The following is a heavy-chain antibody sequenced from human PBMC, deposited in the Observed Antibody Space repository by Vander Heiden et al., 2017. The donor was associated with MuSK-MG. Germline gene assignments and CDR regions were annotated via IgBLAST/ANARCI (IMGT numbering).Heavy chain of an antibody. J-gene: IGHJ4*02. CDR2: INNDGSDT. CDR1: GFTFRTYW. Sequence: EVQLVESVGGLVQPGGSLRLSCAASGFTFRTYWMHWVRQVPGKGLVWVSLINNDGSDTRYADSVKGRFTISRDNAKNTLYLQMNSLRAEDTAVYYCETGAGLFSPDYWGQGTLVTVSS. D-gene: IGHD1-26*01. CDR3: ETGAGLFSPDY. V-gene: IGHV3-74*01.